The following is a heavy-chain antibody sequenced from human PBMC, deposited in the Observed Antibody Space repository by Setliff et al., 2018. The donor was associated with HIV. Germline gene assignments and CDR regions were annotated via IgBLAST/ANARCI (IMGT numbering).Heavy chain of an antibody. V-gene: IGHV4-4*09. CDR1: GGSIYGYY. CDR3: VREVVSAVWYFDH. J-gene: IGHJ2*01. CDR2: TYISGST. Sequence: SETLSLTCTVSGGSIYGYYWDWIRQPPGKEMEFIGYTYISGSTNYSPSFESRVIISADPSKNQFSLKLNSVTAADTAVYYCVREVVSAVWYFDHWGRGIQVTVSS.